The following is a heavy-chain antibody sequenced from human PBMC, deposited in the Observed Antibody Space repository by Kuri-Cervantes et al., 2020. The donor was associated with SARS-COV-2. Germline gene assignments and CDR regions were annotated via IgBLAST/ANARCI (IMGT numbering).Heavy chain of an antibody. V-gene: IGHV3-23*01. CDR1: GFTFSSYA. Sequence: GGSLRLSCAASGFTFSSYAMSWVRQAPGKGLEWVSAISGSGGSTYYADSVKSRFTISRDNSKNTLYLQMNSLRAEDTAVYYCARYCSSTSCHRRPGVFDYWGQGTLVTVSS. J-gene: IGHJ4*02. CDR3: ARYCSSTSCHRRPGVFDY. D-gene: IGHD2-2*01. CDR2: ISGSGGST.